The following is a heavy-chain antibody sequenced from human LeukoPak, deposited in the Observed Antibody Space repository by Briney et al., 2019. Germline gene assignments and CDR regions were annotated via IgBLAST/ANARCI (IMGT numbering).Heavy chain of an antibody. V-gene: IGHV5-10-1*01. Sequence: GESLKISCKGSGYSFTSYWISWVRQIPGKGLEWMGRIDPSDSYTNYSPSFQGHVTISADKSISTAYLQWSSLKASDTAMYYCARENCSSTSCYGYYYYGMDVWGQGTTVTVSS. CDR1: GYSFTSYW. J-gene: IGHJ6*02. CDR2: IDPSDSYT. CDR3: ARENCSSTSCYGYYYYGMDV. D-gene: IGHD2-2*01.